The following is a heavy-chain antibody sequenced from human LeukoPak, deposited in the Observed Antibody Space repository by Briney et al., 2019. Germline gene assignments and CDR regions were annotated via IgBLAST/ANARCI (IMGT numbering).Heavy chain of an antibody. J-gene: IGHJ6*03. Sequence: ASVKVSCKASGYTFTNYGFIWVRQAPGQGLEWMGWISGYNAKTNYVQNLQGRVTMTTDTSMRTAYMELRSLRSDDTAVYYCARVGGCSGGGCYSGVYYYHYMDVWGKGTTVTVS. CDR2: ISGYNAKT. CDR1: GYTFTNYG. D-gene: IGHD2-15*01. CDR3: ARVGGCSGGGCYSGVYYYHYMDV. V-gene: IGHV1-18*01.